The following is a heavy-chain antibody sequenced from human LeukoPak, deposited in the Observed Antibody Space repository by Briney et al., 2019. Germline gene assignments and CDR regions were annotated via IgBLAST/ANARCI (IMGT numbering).Heavy chain of an antibody. CDR2: INPSGDST. V-gene: IGHV1-46*01. D-gene: IGHD3-10*01. J-gene: IGHJ6*03. CDR3: ARGPSITMVRGGQWYYYMDV. Sequence: ASVKVSCKASGYTFTSYYMHWVRQAPEQGLEWMGIINPSGDSTSYAQKFQGRVTMTRDMSTSTVYMELSSLRSEDTAVYYCARGPSITMVRGGQWYYYMDVWGKGTTVTISS. CDR1: GYTFTSYY.